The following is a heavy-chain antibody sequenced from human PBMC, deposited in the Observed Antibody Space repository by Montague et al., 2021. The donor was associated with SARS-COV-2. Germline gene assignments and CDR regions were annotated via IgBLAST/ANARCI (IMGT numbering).Heavy chain of an antibody. CDR1: VGSISNYY. Sequence: SETLSLTCIVSVGSISNYYWTWIRQPPGKGLEWIGYIYDSGSANYNPSLKSRSTISVDTSNNQFSLRLSSVTAADTAVYYCARAYCGGDCHVGPWGQGILVTVSS. J-gene: IGHJ5*02. CDR3: ARAYCGGDCHVGP. D-gene: IGHD2-21*02. CDR2: IYDSGSA. V-gene: IGHV4-59*01.